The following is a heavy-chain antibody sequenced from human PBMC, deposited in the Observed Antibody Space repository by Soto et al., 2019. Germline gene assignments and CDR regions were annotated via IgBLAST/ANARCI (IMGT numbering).Heavy chain of an antibody. V-gene: IGHV4-30-4*01. CDR1: GGSITSDYSC. J-gene: IGHJ4*02. Sequence: QVQLQESGPGLVKPSQTLSLTCTVSGGSITSDYSCWSWIRQPPGEGLEWIGHIFDSGTTYTNPSLRSQVATALDTSKTPSSLPLSSVTAADTAVYSCASGPSGDTVPYWGQGALVTVSS. CDR3: ASGPSGDTVPY. D-gene: IGHD7-27*01. CDR2: IFDSGTT.